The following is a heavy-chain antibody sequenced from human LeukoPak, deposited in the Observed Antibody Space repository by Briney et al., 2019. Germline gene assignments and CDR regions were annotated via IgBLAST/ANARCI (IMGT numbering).Heavy chain of an antibody. CDR2: IFSGGST. Sequence: GGSLRLSCAGWGFTLRRKYMTWVGEARGKGGEGGSVIFSGGSTSYAHSVKGRFTISRDNSKNTLYLQMNSLRAEVTAVYYCGRDRKEWGRYGMDVWGQGTTVTVSS. J-gene: IGHJ6*02. CDR3: GRDRKEWGRYGMDV. D-gene: IGHD3-3*01. V-gene: IGHV3-53*01. CDR1: GFTLRRKY.